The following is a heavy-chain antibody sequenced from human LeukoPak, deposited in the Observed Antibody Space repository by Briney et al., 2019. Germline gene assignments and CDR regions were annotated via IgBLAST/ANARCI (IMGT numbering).Heavy chain of an antibody. J-gene: IGHJ4*02. CDR2: IRYDGSNK. CDR3: AKDGSDFWGDYYFDY. D-gene: IGHD3-3*01. CDR1: GFTFSSYG. V-gene: IGHV3-30*02. Sequence: GGSLRLSCAASGFTFSSYGMHWVRQAPGKGLEWVAFIRYDGSNKYYADSVKGRFTISRGNSKNTLYLQMNSLRAEDTGVYYCAKDGSDFWGDYYFDYWGQGTLLTVSS.